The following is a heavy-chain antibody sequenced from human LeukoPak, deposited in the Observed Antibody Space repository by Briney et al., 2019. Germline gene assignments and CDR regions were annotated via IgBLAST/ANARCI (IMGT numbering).Heavy chain of an antibody. CDR3: ASALSD. CDR2: INSEGSST. V-gene: IGHV3-74*01. Sequence: PGGSLRLSWAASGFTFSSYWMHWVRQAPGKGLGWVSRINSEGSSTRYADSVKGRCTISRDNAKNPLYLQMNSLRAEDTAVYYCASALSDWGQGTLVTVSS. J-gene: IGHJ4*02. CDR1: GFTFSSYW. D-gene: IGHD3-16*01.